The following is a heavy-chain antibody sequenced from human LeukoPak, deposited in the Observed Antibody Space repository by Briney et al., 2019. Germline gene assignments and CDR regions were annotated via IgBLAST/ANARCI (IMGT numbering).Heavy chain of an antibody. J-gene: IGHJ4*02. V-gene: IGHV3-11*05. CDR1: GFTFSDYY. Sequence: GGSLRLSCAASGFTFSDYYMSWIRQPAGKGLEWVSHIRGGGGDTKYADSVKGRFSISRDNAKKSFYLQMNSLGADDTAVYYCAKDRRITVRGQGTLVTVSS. CDR3: AKDRRITV. CDR2: IRGGGGDT. D-gene: IGHD3-22*01.